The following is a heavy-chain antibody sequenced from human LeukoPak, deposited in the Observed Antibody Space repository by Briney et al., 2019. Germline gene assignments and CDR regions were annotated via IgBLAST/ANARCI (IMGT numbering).Heavy chain of an antibody. CDR2: INHSGST. Sequence: SETLSLTCAVYGGSFIGYYWSRIRQPPGKGLEWIGEINHSGSTNYNPSLKNRVSISGDTSKNQFSLKLSSVTAADTAVYYCARGLYYYGSGSYYNMHTDDAFDIWGQGTMVTVSS. CDR3: ARGLYYYGSGSYYNMHTDDAFDI. V-gene: IGHV4-34*01. D-gene: IGHD3-10*01. CDR1: GGSFIGYY. J-gene: IGHJ3*02.